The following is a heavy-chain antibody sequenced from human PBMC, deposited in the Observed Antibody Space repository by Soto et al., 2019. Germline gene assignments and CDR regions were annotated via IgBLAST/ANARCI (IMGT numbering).Heavy chain of an antibody. J-gene: IGHJ4*02. CDR2: IWYDGSNK. CDR1: GFTFSSYG. D-gene: IGHD4-4*01. Sequence: PGGSLRLSCAASGFTFSSYGMHWVRQAPGKGLEGVAGIWYDGSNKYYADSVKGRFTISRDNSKNTLYLQMSSPRAEDTAVYYCARGHMTTVTPMYYFDYWGQGTLVTVSS. V-gene: IGHV3-33*01. CDR3: ARGHMTTVTPMYYFDY.